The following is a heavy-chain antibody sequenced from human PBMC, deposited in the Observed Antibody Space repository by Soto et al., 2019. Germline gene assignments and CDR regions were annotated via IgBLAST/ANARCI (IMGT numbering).Heavy chain of an antibody. Sequence: PSETLSLTCTVSGGSIISYYWSWIRQPAGKELEWIGRIYTSGSTNYNPSLKSRVTMSVDTSKTQFSLKLSAVTAADTAVYYCARDGGIAAADYYYYGMDVWGQGTTVTVSS. J-gene: IGHJ6*02. V-gene: IGHV4-4*07. CDR3: ARDGGIAAADYYYYGMDV. CDR2: IYTSGST. CDR1: GGSIISYY. D-gene: IGHD6-13*01.